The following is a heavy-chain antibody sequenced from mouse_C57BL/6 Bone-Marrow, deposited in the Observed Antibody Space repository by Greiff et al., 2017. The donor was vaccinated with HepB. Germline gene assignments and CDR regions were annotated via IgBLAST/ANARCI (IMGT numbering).Heavy chain of an antibody. J-gene: IGHJ1*03. D-gene: IGHD2-2*01. Sequence: EVQLQQSGPELVKPGASVKISCKASGYTFTDYYMNWVKQSHGKSLEWIGDINPNNGGTSYNQKFKGKATLTVDKSSSTAYMELRSLTSEDSAVYYCARRKWLRLWYFDVWGTGTTVTVSS. V-gene: IGHV1-26*01. CDR3: ARRKWLRLWYFDV. CDR2: INPNNGGT. CDR1: GYTFTDYY.